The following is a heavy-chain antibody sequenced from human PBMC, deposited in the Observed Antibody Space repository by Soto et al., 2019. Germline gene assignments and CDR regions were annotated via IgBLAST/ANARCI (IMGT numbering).Heavy chain of an antibody. CDR2: IIPIFGTA. V-gene: IGHV1-69*06. CDR3: ASPGFSSSSSAGYYYFDY. CDR1: GGTFSSYA. J-gene: IGHJ4*02. D-gene: IGHD6-6*01. Sequence: GASVKVSCKASGGTFSSYAISWVRQAPGQGLEWMGGIIPIFGTANYAQKFQGRVTITADKSTSTAYTELSSLRSEDTAVYYCASPGFSSSSSAGYYYFDYWGQGTLVTVSS.